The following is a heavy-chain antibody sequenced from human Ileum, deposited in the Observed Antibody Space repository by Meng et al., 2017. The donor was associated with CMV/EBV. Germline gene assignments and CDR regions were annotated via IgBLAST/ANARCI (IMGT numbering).Heavy chain of an antibody. CDR2: LHSGGIR. V-gene: IGHV3-66*02. CDR1: GFTVSTNY. CDR3: AREGDYGSGSYYKWGLDS. D-gene: IGHD3-10*01. J-gene: IGHJ4*02. Sequence: GESLKISCEAFGFTVSTNYMTWVRRAPGRGLEWVSFLHSGGIRYYTDSVKGRFTISRDNSKNTLYLQMNSLRAEDTAVYYCAREGDYGSGSYYKWGLDSWGQGTLVTVSS.